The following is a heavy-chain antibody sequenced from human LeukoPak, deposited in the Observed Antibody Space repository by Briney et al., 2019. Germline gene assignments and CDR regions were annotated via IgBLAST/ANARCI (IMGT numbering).Heavy chain of an antibody. CDR2: INPSSGGT. Sequence: ASVKVSRKASGYTFTGYYMHWVRQAPGQGLEWMGWINPSSGGTNYAQKFQGRVTMTRDTSISTAYMELSRLRSDDTAVYYCARVGIRYSSSWYPSAEYFQHWGQGTLVTVSS. V-gene: IGHV1-2*02. J-gene: IGHJ1*01. CDR1: GYTFTGYY. D-gene: IGHD6-13*01. CDR3: ARVGIRYSSSWYPSAEYFQH.